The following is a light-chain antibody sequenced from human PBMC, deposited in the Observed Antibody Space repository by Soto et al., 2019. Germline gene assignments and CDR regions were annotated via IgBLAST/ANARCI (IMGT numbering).Light chain of an antibody. CDR1: QGIRND. CDR3: QQHNRYTLT. V-gene: IGKV1-17*01. Sequence: DIQMTQSPSSLSASVGERVTITCRASQGIRNDLGWYQQQRGKAPKGXIYAASSLQSGVQSRVSGRGSGTEFTLTISSLQPEDFATYDCQQHNRYTLTFGGGTKVDNK. CDR2: AAS. J-gene: IGKJ4*01.